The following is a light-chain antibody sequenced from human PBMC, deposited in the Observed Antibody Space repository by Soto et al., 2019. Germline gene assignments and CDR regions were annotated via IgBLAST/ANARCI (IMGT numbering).Light chain of an antibody. CDR3: AAWDDSLNGLV. J-gene: IGLJ2*01. CDR1: SSNIGNNT. Sequence: QSVLTQPPSVSEAPRQRVTISCSGSSSNIGNNTVNWYQQLPGKAPKLLIYYDDLLPSGVSDRFSCSKSGTSASLAISGIQSEDEADYYCAAWDDSLNGLVFGGGTKLTVL. V-gene: IGLV1-36*01. CDR2: YDD.